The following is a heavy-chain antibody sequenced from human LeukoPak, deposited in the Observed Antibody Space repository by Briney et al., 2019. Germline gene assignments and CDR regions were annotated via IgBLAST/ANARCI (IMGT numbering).Heavy chain of an antibody. CDR3: ARGSGWYDY. Sequence: GGSLRLSCAASGFTFSHYWMTWVRKAPGKGLEWVAKIKEDGSATYYLDSVKGRFTLSRDNAKNSLYLQMNSLRVQDTAVYYCARGSGWYDYWGQGTLVTVSS. CDR2: IKEDGSAT. CDR1: GFTFSHYW. J-gene: IGHJ4*02. D-gene: IGHD6-19*01. V-gene: IGHV3-7*05.